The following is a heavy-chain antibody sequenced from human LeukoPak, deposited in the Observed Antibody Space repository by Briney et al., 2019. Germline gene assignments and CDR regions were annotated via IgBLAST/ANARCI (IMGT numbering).Heavy chain of an antibody. J-gene: IGHJ5*02. CDR1: GGTFSSYA. D-gene: IGHD2-15*01. V-gene: IGHV1-69*04. CDR3: ASVDCSGGSCYSPWFDP. CDR2: IIPILGIA. Sequence: SVKVSCKASGGTFSSYAISWVRQASGQGLEWMGRIIPILGIANYAQKFQGRVTITADKSTSTAYMELSSLRSEDTAVYYCASVDCSGGSCYSPWFDPWGQGTLVTVSS.